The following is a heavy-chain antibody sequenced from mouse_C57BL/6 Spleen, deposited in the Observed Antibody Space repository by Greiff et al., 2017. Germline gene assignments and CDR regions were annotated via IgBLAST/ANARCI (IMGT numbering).Heavy chain of an antibody. J-gene: IGHJ4*01. CDR3: ARRYYGSSYAMDY. D-gene: IGHD1-1*01. CDR2: IYPGSGNT. Sequence: QVQLKESGAELVRPGASVKLSCKASGYTFTDYYINWVKQRPGQGLEWIARIYPGSGNTYYNEKFKGKATLTAEKSSSTAYMQLSSLTSEDSAVYFCARRYYGSSYAMDYWGQGTSVTVSS. CDR1: GYTFTDYY. V-gene: IGHV1-76*01.